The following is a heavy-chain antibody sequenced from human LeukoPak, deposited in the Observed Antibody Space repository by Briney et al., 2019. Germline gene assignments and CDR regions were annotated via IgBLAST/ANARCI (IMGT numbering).Heavy chain of an antibody. D-gene: IGHD1-26*01. V-gene: IGHV3-23*01. CDR2: ITGSGGGT. CDR3: ARGLGSYQ. J-gene: IGHJ4*02. Sequence: GGSLRLSCAASGFILRNYAMNWVRQAPGKGPEWVSSITGSGGGTSYAASVKGRFTISRDNSKSTLYLQLNSLRAEDTAVYYCARGLGSYQWGQGTLVTVSS. CDR1: GFILRNYA.